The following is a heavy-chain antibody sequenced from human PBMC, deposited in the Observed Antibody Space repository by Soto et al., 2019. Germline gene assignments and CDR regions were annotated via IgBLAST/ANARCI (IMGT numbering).Heavy chain of an antibody. CDR2: IHYSGGATYSP. J-gene: IGHJ5*02. V-gene: IGHV4-31*02. CDR3: ARVPTDYQDSIGCQPFHP. Sequence: WTWIRQHPGKGLQWLGYIHYSGGATYSPSYNPSLKSRIAISVDTSKRLFSLKLTSVSAADPAVYCCARVPTDYQDSIGCQPFHPWGQGTLVTVA. D-gene: IGHD3-16*01.